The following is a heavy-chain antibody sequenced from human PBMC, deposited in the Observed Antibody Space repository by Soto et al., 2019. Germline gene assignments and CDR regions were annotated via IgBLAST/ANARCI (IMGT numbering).Heavy chain of an antibody. CDR2: IYHSGTT. CDR1: GGSISSSSHH. Sequence: QLQLQESGPGLVKPSETLSLTCTVSGGSISSSSHHWGWIRQPPGKGLEWIGGIYHSGTTYYNPPLSRRVPIPQDPHNNQLSLRLGSATAQHTVVYYCARHKDCGVGCCTAVVYYSGLDVWGQGTTVTVSS. CDR3: ARHKDCGVGCCTAVVYYSGLDV. J-gene: IGHJ6*02. D-gene: IGHD2-21*01. V-gene: IGHV4-39*01.